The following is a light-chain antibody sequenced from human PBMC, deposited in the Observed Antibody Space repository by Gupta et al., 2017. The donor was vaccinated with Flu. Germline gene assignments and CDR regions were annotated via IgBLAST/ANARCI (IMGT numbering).Light chain of an antibody. V-gene: IGLV2-11*01. CDR3: CSGGAAYF. J-gene: IGLJ2*01. CDR1: TSDVGAYNY. CDR2: DDY. Sequence: QSALTPPRPWSGSPGPSAAISCTGTTSDVGAYNYVSGYQQHPGKAPKLIIYDDYKRPSGVPDRFTGSKSGNTASLTIAGLKSEDEADYHCCSGGAAYFFGGGTKLTVL.